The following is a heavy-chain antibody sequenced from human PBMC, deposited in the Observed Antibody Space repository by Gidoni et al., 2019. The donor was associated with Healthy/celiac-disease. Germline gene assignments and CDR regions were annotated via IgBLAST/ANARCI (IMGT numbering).Heavy chain of an antibody. J-gene: IGHJ4*02. D-gene: IGHD3-3*01. CDR3: AKPPGRSGYYDFDY. CDR1: A. Sequence: AMNWVRQAPGKGLEWVSGISGSGGSTYYADSVKGRVTISRDNSKNTLYLQINSLRAEDTAVYYCAKPPGRSGYYDFDYWGQGTLVTVSS. V-gene: IGHV3-23*01. CDR2: ISGSGGST.